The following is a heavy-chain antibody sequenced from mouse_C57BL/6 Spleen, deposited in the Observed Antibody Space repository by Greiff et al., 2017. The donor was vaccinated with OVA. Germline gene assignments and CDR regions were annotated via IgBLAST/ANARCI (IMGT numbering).Heavy chain of an antibody. CDR3: AKPHYYSNTGWYFDY. D-gene: IGHD2-5*01. J-gene: IGHJ2*01. Sequence: QVQLQQSGPGLVQPSQSLSITCTVSGFSLTSYGVHWVRQSPGKGLEWLGVIWRGGGTDYNAAFMSRLSITKDNSKSQVFFKMNSLQADDTAIYDCAKPHYYSNTGWYFDYWGQGTTLTVSS. CDR2: IWRGGGT. CDR1: GFSLTSYG. V-gene: IGHV2-5*01.